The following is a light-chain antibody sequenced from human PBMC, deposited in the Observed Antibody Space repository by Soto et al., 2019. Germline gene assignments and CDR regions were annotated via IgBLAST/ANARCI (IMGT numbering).Light chain of an antibody. CDR1: QSVSSSY. Sequence: EIVLTQSPGTLSLSPGERATLSCRASQSVSSSYLAWYQQKPGQAPRLLIYGASSRATGIPARFSGSRSGTDFTLTISRLEPEDFAVYYCQQYGSSPNIFVEGTKLEIK. CDR3: QQYGSSPNI. V-gene: IGKV3-20*01. CDR2: GAS. J-gene: IGKJ2*01.